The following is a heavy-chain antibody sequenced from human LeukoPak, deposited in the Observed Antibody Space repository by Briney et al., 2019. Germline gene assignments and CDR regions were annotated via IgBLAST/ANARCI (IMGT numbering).Heavy chain of an antibody. J-gene: IGHJ6*02. CDR3: ARDYGDFYYYYYGMDV. CDR2: INSDGSST. V-gene: IGHV3-74*01. D-gene: IGHD4-17*01. CDR1: GFTFSSYW. Sequence: PGGSLTLSCAASGFTFSSYWMHWVRQAPGQGLVRVSRINSDGSSTSYSDSVKGRFTISRDNAKNTLYLQMSSLRAEDTAVYYCARDYGDFYYYYYGMDVCGQGTTVTVSS.